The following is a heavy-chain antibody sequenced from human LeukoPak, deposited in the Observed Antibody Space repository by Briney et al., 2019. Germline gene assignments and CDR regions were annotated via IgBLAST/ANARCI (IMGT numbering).Heavy chain of an antibody. CDR2: ISWNSGSI. CDR1: GFTFDDYA. J-gene: IGHJ4*02. Sequence: AGGSLRLSCAASGFTFDDYAMHWVRQAPGKGLEWVSGISWNSGSIGYADSVKGRFTIFRDNSKNTLYLQMNSLRAEDTAVYYCVYSSSWYYFDYWGQGTLVTVSS. D-gene: IGHD6-13*01. V-gene: IGHV3-9*01. CDR3: VYSSSWYYFDY.